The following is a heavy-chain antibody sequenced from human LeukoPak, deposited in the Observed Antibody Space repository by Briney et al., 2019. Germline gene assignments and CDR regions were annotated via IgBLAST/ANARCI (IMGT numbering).Heavy chain of an antibody. D-gene: IGHD1-26*01. J-gene: IGHJ3*02. CDR1: GFTFSSYA. V-gene: IGHV3-23*01. Sequence: GGSLRLSCAASGFTFSSYAMSWVRQAPGKGLECVSTMTGSGSITRYADSVKGRFIISRDNSKNTLYLQMNSLRAEDTAIYYCAKGPWDLPHAFDIWGLGTMVTVSS. CDR3: AKGPWDLPHAFDI. CDR2: MTGSGSIT.